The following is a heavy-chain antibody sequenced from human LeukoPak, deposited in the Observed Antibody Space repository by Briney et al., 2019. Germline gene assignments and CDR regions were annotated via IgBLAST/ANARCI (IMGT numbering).Heavy chain of an antibody. V-gene: IGHV3-30*04. CDR3: ARDGYYYDSSGYAFYYYYYYMDV. CDR2: ISYDGSNK. J-gene: IGHJ6*03. D-gene: IGHD3-22*01. Sequence: GGSLRLSCAASGFTFSSYAMHWVRQAPGKGLEWVAVISYDGSNKYYADSVKGRFTISRDNSKNTLYLQMNSLRAEDTAVYYCARDGYYYDSSGYAFYYYYYYMDVWGKGTTVTISS. CDR1: GFTFSSYA.